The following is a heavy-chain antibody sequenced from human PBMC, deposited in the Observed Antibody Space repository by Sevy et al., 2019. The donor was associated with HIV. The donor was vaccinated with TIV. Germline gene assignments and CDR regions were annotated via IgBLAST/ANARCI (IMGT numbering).Heavy chain of an antibody. D-gene: IGHD7-27*01. CDR3: ARVDEAKTGAQDY. J-gene: IGHJ4*02. CDR2: ISYDGSNK. CDR1: GFTFSSYA. V-gene: IGHV3-30*04. Sequence: GESLKISCAASGFTFSSYAMHWVRQAPGKGLEWVAVISYDGSNKYYADSVKGRFTISRDNSKNTLYLQMNSLRAEDTAVYYCARVDEAKTGAQDYWGQGTLVTVSS.